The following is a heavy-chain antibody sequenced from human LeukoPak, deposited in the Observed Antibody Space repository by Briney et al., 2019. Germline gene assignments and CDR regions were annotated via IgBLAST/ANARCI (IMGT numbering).Heavy chain of an antibody. CDR2: INHSGST. J-gene: IGHJ4*02. CDR3: ARGRARSGSGSYYFDY. CDR1: GGSFSGYY. Sequence: PSETLSLTCAVYGGSFSGYYWSWIRQPPGKGLEWVGEINHSGSTNYNPSLKSRVTISVDTSKNQFSLKLSSVTAADTAVYYCARGRARSGSGSYYFDYWGQGTLVTVSS. V-gene: IGHV4-34*01. D-gene: IGHD3-10*01.